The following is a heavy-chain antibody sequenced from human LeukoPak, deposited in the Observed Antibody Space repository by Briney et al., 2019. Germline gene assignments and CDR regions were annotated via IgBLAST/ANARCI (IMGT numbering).Heavy chain of an antibody. CDR2: FDPEDGET. V-gene: IGHV1-24*01. Sequence: GASVKVSCKVSGYTLTELSMHWARQAPGKGLEWMGGFDPEDGETIYAQKFQGRVTITEDTATDTAYMELSSRRNEDTAVYYSATPKVGEMWYYGMDVWGQGTTVTVSS. J-gene: IGHJ6*02. D-gene: IGHD3-10*01. CDR3: ATPKVGEMWYYGMDV. CDR1: GYTLTELS.